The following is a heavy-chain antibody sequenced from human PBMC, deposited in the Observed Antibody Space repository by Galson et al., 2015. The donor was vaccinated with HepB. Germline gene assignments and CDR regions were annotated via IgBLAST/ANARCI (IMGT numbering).Heavy chain of an antibody. CDR2: IWYDGSNK. Sequence: SLRLSCAASGFTFSSYGMHWVRQAPGKGLEWVAVIWYDGSNKIYADSVKGRFTISRDNSKDTLYVQMNSLRAEDTAVYYCARGGPDPDCWGQGTLVTVSS. V-gene: IGHV3-33*01. CDR3: ARGGPDPDC. J-gene: IGHJ4*02. D-gene: IGHD3-10*01. CDR1: GFTFSSYG.